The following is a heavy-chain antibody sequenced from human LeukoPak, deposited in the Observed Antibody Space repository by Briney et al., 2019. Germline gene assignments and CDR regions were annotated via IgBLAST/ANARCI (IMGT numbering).Heavy chain of an antibody. D-gene: IGHD1-1*01. Sequence: SETLSLTCAVYGGSFSGYYWSWIRQPPGKGLEWIGEINHSGSTNYNPSLKSRVTISVDTSKNQFSLKLSSVTAADTAGYYCAGGAWSNYYYYYMDVWGKGTTVTVSS. V-gene: IGHV4-34*01. CDR3: AGGAWSNYYYYYMDV. J-gene: IGHJ6*03. CDR2: INHSGST. CDR1: GGSFSGYY.